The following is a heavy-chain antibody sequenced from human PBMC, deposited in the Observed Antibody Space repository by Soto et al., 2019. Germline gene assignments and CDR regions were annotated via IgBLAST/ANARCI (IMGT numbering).Heavy chain of an antibody. CDR1: GFTFTSYS. V-gene: IGHV3-7*03. D-gene: IGHD2-2*01. Sequence: GGSLRLSCAVSGFTFTSYSMSWVRQAPGEGLEWVANIRQDGHEKYYVDSVRGRFTISRDDAQNSLYLQMDSLRAEDTAMYYCARDLPGYCSTTNCYYYFDFWGQGTLVTVSS. CDR2: IRQDGHEK. CDR3: ARDLPGYCSTTNCYYYFDF. J-gene: IGHJ4*02.